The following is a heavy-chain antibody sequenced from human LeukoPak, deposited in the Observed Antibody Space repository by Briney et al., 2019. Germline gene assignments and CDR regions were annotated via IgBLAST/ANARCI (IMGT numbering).Heavy chain of an antibody. CDR3: APYDSDGGLFDY. CDR1: GDSISRYY. J-gene: IGHJ4*02. V-gene: IGHV4-59*03. Sequence: SETLSLTCTVSGDSISRYYWSWIRQPPGKGLEWIGYIYYTGSTNYNPSLKSRVTMSVDTSKNQFSLELSSVTAADTAVYYCAPYDSDGGLFDYWGQGTLVTVSS. CDR2: IYYTGST. D-gene: IGHD3-22*01.